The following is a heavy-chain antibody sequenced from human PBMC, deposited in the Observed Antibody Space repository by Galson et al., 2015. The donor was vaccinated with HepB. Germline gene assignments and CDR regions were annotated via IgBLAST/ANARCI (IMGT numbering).Heavy chain of an antibody. Sequence: SVKVSCKASGYTFTSYGISWVRQAPGQGLEWMGWISAYNGNTNYAQKLQGRVTMTTDTSTSTAYMELRSLRSDDTAVYYCARWERVVPAAMGGSAYYYYGMGVWGQGTTVTVSS. CDR1: GYTFTSYG. CDR2: ISAYNGNT. CDR3: ARWERVVPAAMGGSAYYYYGMGV. V-gene: IGHV1-18*04. D-gene: IGHD2-2*01. J-gene: IGHJ6*02.